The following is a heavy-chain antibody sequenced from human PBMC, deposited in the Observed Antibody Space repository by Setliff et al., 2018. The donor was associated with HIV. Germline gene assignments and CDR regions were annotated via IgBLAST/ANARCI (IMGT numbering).Heavy chain of an antibody. J-gene: IGHJ6*03. Sequence: SETLSLTCAVYGGSFSGYCWSWIRQPPGKGLEWIGEIQHSGRTNYNPSLKSRVTTSVDTSKNQFSLRLSSVTAADTAVYYCSRGSCSSWYSNPQYYYCSLDVGGNGTTVTVSS. D-gene: IGHD6-13*01. V-gene: IGHV4-34*01. CDR3: SRGSCSSWYSNPQYYYCSLDV. CDR2: IQHSGRT. CDR1: GGSFSGYC.